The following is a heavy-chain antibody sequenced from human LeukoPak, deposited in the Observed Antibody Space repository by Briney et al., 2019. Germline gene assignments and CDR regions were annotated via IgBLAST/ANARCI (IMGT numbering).Heavy chain of an antibody. CDR2: ISGSGDST. CDR1: GFTFSSYS. J-gene: IGHJ4*02. Sequence: GGSLRLSCAASGFTFSSYSMNWVRQAPGKGLEWVSAISGSGDSTYYADSVKGRFTISRDNSKNTLYLQMNSLRAEDTAVFYCAKVAIPTSLGGQGTLVTVSS. V-gene: IGHV3-23*01. CDR3: AKVAIPTSL.